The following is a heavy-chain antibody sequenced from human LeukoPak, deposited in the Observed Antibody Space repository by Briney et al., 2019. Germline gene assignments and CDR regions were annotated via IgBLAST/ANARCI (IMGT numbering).Heavy chain of an antibody. CDR2: ISYIGST. D-gene: IGHD5-12*01. Sequence: PSETLSLTCAVSDDSFSSHYWTWIRQPPGKGLEWIGYISYIGSTNYNPSLKSRVTISIDTSRNQFSLRLSSVTAADTAVYYCARDLATMTKGFDIWGQGTMVSVSS. J-gene: IGHJ3*02. CDR3: ARDLATMTKGFDI. V-gene: IGHV4-59*11. CDR1: DDSFSSHY.